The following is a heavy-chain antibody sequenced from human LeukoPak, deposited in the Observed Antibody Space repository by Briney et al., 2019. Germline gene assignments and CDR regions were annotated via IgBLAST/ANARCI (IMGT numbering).Heavy chain of an antibody. CDR3: AKGGHRLPTVTPVGDY. CDR1: GFTFSSYG. Sequence: GGSLRLSCAASGFTFSSYGMHWVRQAPGKGLEWVAFIRYDGSNKYYADSVKGRFTISRDNSKNTLYLQMNSLRAEDTAVYYCAKGGHRLPTVTPVGDYWGQGTLVTVSS. V-gene: IGHV3-30*02. J-gene: IGHJ4*02. D-gene: IGHD4-11*01. CDR2: IRYDGSNK.